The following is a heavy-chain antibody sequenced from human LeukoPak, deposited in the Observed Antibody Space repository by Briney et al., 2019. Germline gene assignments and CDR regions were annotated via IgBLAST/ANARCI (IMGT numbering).Heavy chain of an antibody. J-gene: IGHJ4*02. CDR1: GFSISNYW. CDR3: ARGSKTIAAPDY. Sequence: GSLRLSCVASGFSISNYWMTWVRQAPGKGLEWVSIIYSGGGTYYADSVKGRFTISRDNSKNTLYLQMNSLRAEDTAMYYCARGSKTIAAPDYWGQGTLVTVSS. D-gene: IGHD6-6*01. CDR2: IYSGGGT. V-gene: IGHV3-53*01.